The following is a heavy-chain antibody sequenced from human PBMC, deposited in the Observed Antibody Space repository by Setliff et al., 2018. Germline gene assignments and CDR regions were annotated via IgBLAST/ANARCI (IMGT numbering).Heavy chain of an antibody. D-gene: IGHD2-15*01. CDR3: ARDLDGGNGHDL. Sequence: GGSLRLSCAASGLTFSDYYMNWIRQAPGKGLEWVSYISASSSTIYYSGSVKGRFTISRDNAKNSLFLQMNGLSADDTAVYYCARDLDGGNGHDLWGRGTLVTVS. CDR2: ISASSSTI. V-gene: IGHV3-11*04. CDR1: GLTFSDYY. J-gene: IGHJ5*02.